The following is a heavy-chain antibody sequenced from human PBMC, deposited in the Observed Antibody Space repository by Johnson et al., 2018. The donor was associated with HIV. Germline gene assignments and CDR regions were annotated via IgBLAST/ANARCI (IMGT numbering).Heavy chain of an antibody. J-gene: IGHJ3*02. D-gene: IGHD6-19*01. V-gene: IGHV3-30*03. CDR1: GFTFSSYG. CDR2: ISYDGSNK. CDR3: ARGGQRLVPDAFDI. Sequence: QEKLVESGGGVVQPGRSLRLSCAASGFTFSSYGMHWVRPAPGKGLEWVAVISYDGSNKYYADSVKGRFTISRDNSKNTLYLQMKSLRAEDTAVYYCARGGQRLVPDAFDIWGQGTMVTVSS.